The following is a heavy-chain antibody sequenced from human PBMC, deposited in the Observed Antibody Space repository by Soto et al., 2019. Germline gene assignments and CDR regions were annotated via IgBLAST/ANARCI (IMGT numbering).Heavy chain of an antibody. D-gene: IGHD3-10*01. CDR2: FYSGGST. Sequence: AGGSLRLSCEAFGFTVSTNYMSWVRQTPGKWLEWVSVFYSGGSTFYADSVKGRFTISRDNSRNTLYLQMRSLRAEDTAVYYCARGFPSMTYYGEYYFDYWGQGXLVTVYS. CDR3: ARGFPSMTYYGEYYFDY. CDR1: GFTVSTNY. V-gene: IGHV3-53*01. J-gene: IGHJ4*02.